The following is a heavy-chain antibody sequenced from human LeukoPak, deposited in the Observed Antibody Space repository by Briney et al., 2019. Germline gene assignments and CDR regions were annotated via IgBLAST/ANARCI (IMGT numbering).Heavy chain of an antibody. CDR2: IGSSSSYI. CDR1: GFTFSSYS. J-gene: IGHJ4*02. Sequence: GGSLRLSCAASGFTFSSYSMSWVRQAPGKGLEWVSSIGSSSSYIYYADSVKGRFTISRDNAKNSLYLQMNSLRAEDTAVYYCARVGGSGSDFQYYFDYWGQGTLVTVSS. V-gene: IGHV3-21*01. D-gene: IGHD3-10*01. CDR3: ARVGGSGSDFQYYFDY.